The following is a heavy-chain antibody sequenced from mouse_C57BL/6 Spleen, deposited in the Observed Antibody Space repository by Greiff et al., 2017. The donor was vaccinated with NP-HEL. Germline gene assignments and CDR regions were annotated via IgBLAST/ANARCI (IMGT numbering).Heavy chain of an antibody. V-gene: IGHV1-26*01. CDR3: ARRRDITTVVEDAMDY. J-gene: IGHJ4*01. D-gene: IGHD1-1*01. CDR2: INPNNGGT. CDR1: GYTFTDYY. Sequence: EVQLQQSGPELVKPGASVKISCKASGYTFTDYYMNWVKQSHGKSLEWIGDINPNNGGTSYNQKFKGKATLTVDKSSSTAYMELRSLTSEDAAVYYCARRRDITTVVEDAMDYWGQGTSVTVSS.